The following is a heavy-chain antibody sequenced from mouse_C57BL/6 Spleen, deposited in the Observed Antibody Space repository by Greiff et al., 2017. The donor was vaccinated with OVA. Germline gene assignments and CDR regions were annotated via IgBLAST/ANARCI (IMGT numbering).Heavy chain of an antibody. CDR1: GYTFTSYW. CDR2: IDPSDSYT. Sequence: QVQLQQPGAELVMPGASVKLSCKASGYTFTSYWMHWVKQRPGQGLEWIGEIDPSDSYTNYNQKFKGKSTLTVDKSSSTAYMQLSSLTSEDSAVYCCARKGITTFGGWGQGATLAVSS. CDR3: ARKGITTFGG. V-gene: IGHV1-69*01. J-gene: IGHJ2*01. D-gene: IGHD1-1*01.